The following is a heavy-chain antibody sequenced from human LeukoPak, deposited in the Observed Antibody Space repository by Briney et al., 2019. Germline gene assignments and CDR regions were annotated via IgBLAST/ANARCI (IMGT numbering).Heavy chain of an antibody. Sequence: GGSLRLSCATSGLTFRTTWMHRVRQAPGKGLMWVSRMNGEGTTIDYADSVKGRFTVSRDYAKNTLFLQMNNLRTEDTALYFCATARNFRFEYWGQGSLVIVSA. CDR3: ATARNFRFEY. D-gene: IGHD1-7*01. CDR1: GLTFRTTW. V-gene: IGHV3-74*01. CDR2: MNGEGTTI. J-gene: IGHJ4*02.